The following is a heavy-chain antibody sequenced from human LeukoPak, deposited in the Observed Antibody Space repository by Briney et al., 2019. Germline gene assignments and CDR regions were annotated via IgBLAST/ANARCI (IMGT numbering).Heavy chain of an antibody. CDR1: VYTFTGYY. J-gene: IGHJ4*02. CDR2: INPNSGGT. V-gene: IGHV1-2*02. D-gene: IGHD3-22*01. Sequence: ASVPVTFQCSVYTFTGYYMHSLRQAPGQGLEWVGWINPNSGGTNYAQKFQGRVTMTRDTSISTAYMELSRLRSDDTAVYYCARSQGGSSCYHQMLGFDYWGQGTLVTVSS. CDR3: ARSQGGSSCYHQMLGFDY.